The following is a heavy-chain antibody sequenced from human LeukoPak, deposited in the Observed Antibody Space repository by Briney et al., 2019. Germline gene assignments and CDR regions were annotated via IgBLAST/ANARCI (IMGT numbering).Heavy chain of an antibody. CDR1: GGPFSGYY. CDR2: INHSGST. V-gene: IGHV4-34*01. Sequence: SETLSLTCAVYGGPFSGYYWSWIRQPPGKGLEWIGEINHSGSTNYNPSLKSRVTISVDTSKNQFSLKLSSVTAADTAVYYCAREFVGGSGSYRSKYYYYGMDVWGQGTTVTVSS. J-gene: IGHJ6*02. CDR3: AREFVGGSGSYRSKYYYYGMDV. D-gene: IGHD3-10*01.